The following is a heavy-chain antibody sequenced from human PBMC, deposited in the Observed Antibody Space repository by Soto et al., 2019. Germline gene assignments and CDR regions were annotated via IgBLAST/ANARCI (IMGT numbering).Heavy chain of an antibody. CDR1: GFTFSSYW. V-gene: IGHV3-7*04. D-gene: IGHD6-13*01. Sequence: EVQLVESGGGLVQPGGSLRLSCAASGFTFSSYWMSWVRQAPGKGLERVANIKQDGSEKYYVDSVKGRFTISRDNAKNSLYLQMNSLRAEDTAVYYCARDRRVAAAGNWFDPWGQGTLVTVSS. J-gene: IGHJ5*02. CDR2: IKQDGSEK. CDR3: ARDRRVAAAGNWFDP.